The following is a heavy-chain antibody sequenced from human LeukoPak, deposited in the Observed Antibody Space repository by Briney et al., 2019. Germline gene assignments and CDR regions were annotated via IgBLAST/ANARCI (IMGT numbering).Heavy chain of an antibody. D-gene: IGHD3-22*01. CDR2: INPDSGGT. V-gene: IGHV1-2*02. J-gene: IGHJ4*02. CDR1: GYTFTGYY. Sequence: ASVKVFCKASGYTFTGYYMHWGRQAPGQGLEWMGWINPDSGGTKSAQRFQGRVTMTRDTSISTAYMEVSRLRSDDTAVYYCAINYYDSSGPLGIGYWGQGTLVTVSS. CDR3: AINYYDSSGPLGIGY.